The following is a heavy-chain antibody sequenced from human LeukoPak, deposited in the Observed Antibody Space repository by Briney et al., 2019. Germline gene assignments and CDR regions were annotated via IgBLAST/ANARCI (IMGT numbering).Heavy chain of an antibody. Sequence: SETLSLTCTVSGGSISSYYWSWIRQPPGKGLEWIGYIYYSGSTNYNPSLKSRVTISVDTSKNQFSLKLSSVTAADTAVYYCARDPTPTVTGGGDNWFDPWGQGTLVTVSS. V-gene: IGHV4-59*12. CDR3: ARDPTPTVTGGGDNWFDP. J-gene: IGHJ5*02. D-gene: IGHD4-17*01. CDR1: GGSISSYY. CDR2: IYYSGST.